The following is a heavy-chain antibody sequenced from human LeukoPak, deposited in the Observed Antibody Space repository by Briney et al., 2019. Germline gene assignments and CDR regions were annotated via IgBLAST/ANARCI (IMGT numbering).Heavy chain of an antibody. CDR2: ISYDGSNK. D-gene: IGHD3-3*01. J-gene: IGHJ4*02. CDR1: GFTFSSYA. CDR3: ARERAIFRYFDY. V-gene: IGHV3-30-3*01. Sequence: GGSLRLSCAASGFTFSSYAMHWVRQAPGKGLEWVAVISYDGSNKYYADSVKGRFTISRDNSKNTLYLQMNSLRAEDTAVYYCARERAIFRYFDYWSQGTLVTVSS.